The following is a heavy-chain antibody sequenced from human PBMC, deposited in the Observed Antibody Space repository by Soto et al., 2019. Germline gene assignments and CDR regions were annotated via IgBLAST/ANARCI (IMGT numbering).Heavy chain of an antibody. CDR2: INPNSGGT. J-gene: IGHJ6*02. CDR1: GYTFTGYY. D-gene: IGHD3-10*01. V-gene: IGHV1-2*02. Sequence: ASVKVSCKASGYTFTGYYMHWVRQAPGQGLEWMGWINPNSGGTNYAQKFQGRVTMTRDTSISTAYMELSRLRSDDTAVYYCARGRRASITRVRGVMSYYGMDVWGQGTTVTVSS. CDR3: ARGRRASITRVRGVMSYYGMDV.